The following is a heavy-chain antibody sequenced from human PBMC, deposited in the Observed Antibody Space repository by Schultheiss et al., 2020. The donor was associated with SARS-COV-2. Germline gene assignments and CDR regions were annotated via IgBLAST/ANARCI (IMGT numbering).Heavy chain of an antibody. CDR2: ISSNGGST. Sequence: GGSLRLSCAASGFTFSSYAMHWVRQAPGKGLEYVSAISSNGGSTYYADSVKGRFTISRDNSKNTLYLQMSSLRAEDTAVYYCARDGRGYYYGMDVWGQGTTVTVSS. D-gene: IGHD2-15*01. CDR1: GFTFSSYA. J-gene: IGHJ6*02. CDR3: ARDGRGYYYGMDV. V-gene: IGHV3-64D*06.